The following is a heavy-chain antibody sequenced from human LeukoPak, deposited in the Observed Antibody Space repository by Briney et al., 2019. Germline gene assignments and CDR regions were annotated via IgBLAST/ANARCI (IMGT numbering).Heavy chain of an antibody. CDR2: IKQDGSEK. Sequence: GGSLRLSCAASGFTFSSYWMSWVRQAPGKGREWVANIKQDGSEKYYVDSVKGRFTISRDNAKNSLYLQMNSLRAEDTAVYYCARVRGYSSGWYGPYFDYWGQGTLVTVSS. D-gene: IGHD6-19*01. CDR3: ARVRGYSSGWYGPYFDY. V-gene: IGHV3-7*01. J-gene: IGHJ4*02. CDR1: GFTFSSYW.